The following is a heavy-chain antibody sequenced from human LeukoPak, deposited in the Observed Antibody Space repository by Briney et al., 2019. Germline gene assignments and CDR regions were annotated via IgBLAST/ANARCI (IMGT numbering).Heavy chain of an antibody. J-gene: IGHJ4*02. CDR2: ISRSGTTI. CDR3: ARDRIYYGSGNRFDY. CDR1: GFTFNDYY. D-gene: IGHD3-10*01. V-gene: IGHV3-11*04. Sequence: GGSLRLSCAASGFTFNDYYMCWIRQAPGKGLEWVSYISRSGTTIYYADSVKGRFTISRDNAKNSLFLQMNSLRAEDTAVYYCARDRIYYGSGNRFDYWGQGTLVTVSS.